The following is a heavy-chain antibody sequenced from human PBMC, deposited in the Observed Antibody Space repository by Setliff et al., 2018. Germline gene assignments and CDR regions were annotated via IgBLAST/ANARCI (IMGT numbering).Heavy chain of an antibody. CDR1: GVSISSHY. CDR2: IYYTGST. CDR3: ARLRKSTPHWYFDL. V-gene: IGHV4-59*11. J-gene: IGHJ2*01. Sequence: TSETLSLTCTVSGVSISSHYWSWVRQPPGKGLECIGDIYYTGSTKYNPSLWSRLTMSIDTSKKQFSLGLTSVSAADTAVYYCARLRKSTPHWYFDLWGRGTLVTVSS.